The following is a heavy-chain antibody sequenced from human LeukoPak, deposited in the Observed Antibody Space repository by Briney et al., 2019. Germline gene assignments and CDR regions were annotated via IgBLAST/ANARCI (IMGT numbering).Heavy chain of an antibody. J-gene: IGHJ4*02. CDR2: IYYSGST. D-gene: IGHD3-3*01. Sequence: SETLSLTCTVSGGSISSSSYYWGWIRQPPGKGLEWIGSIYYSGSTYYNPSLKSRVTISVDTSKNQFSLKLSSVTAADTAVYYCARHYPLRFLEWFWTSYFDYWGQGTLVTVSS. CDR3: ARHYPLRFLEWFWTSYFDY. V-gene: IGHV4-39*01. CDR1: GGSISSSSYY.